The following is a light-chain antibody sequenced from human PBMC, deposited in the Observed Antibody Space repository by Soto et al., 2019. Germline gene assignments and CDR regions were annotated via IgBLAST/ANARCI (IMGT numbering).Light chain of an antibody. V-gene: IGKV3-15*01. CDR3: QQGHTWPLT. CDR2: GAS. Sequence: EIVMTQSPATLSLSPGERAALSCRASQSINSELAWYQQKPGQPPRLLIYGASTRATGVPARFTGSESGSECTLTISGLQSEDFAVCYCQQGHTWPLTFGQGTGLEI. CDR1: QSINSE. J-gene: IGKJ2*01.